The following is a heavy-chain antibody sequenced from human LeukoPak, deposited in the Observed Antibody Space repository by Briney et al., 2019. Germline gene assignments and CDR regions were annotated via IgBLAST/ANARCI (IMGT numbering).Heavy chain of an antibody. D-gene: IGHD5-18*01. CDR2: INAGNGNT. CDR3: ASGIQLWSPPDY. Sequence: ASVKVSCKASGYAFTSYAMNWVRQAPGQRLEWMGWINAGNGNTKYSQKFQGRVTITRDTSASTAYMELSSLRSEDTAVYYCASGIQLWSPPDYWGQGTLVTASS. CDR1: GYAFTSYA. J-gene: IGHJ4*02. V-gene: IGHV1-3*01.